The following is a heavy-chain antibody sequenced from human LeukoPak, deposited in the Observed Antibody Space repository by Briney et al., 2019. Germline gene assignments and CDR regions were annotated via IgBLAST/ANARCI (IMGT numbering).Heavy chain of an antibody. Sequence: GGSLRLSCAASGFTFSNYWMSWVRQTPGKGLEWVANIRQDGSEEYYVGSVKGRFIISRDNAKNSLYLQMNSLRVEDTAVYYCARAKASAMFSSDYWGQGTLVTVSS. CDR3: ARAKASAMFSSDY. CDR1: GFTFSNYW. J-gene: IGHJ4*02. V-gene: IGHV3-7*03. CDR2: IRQDGSEE. D-gene: IGHD5-18*01.